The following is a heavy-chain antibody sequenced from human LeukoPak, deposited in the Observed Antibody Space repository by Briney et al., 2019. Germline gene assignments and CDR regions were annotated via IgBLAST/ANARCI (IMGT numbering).Heavy chain of an antibody. V-gene: IGHV3-48*03. D-gene: IGHD3-22*01. CDR3: AKDGAITMIVVVTHFDY. CDR1: GFTFSHYE. J-gene: IGHJ4*02. Sequence: GGSLRLSCEASGFTFSHYEMNWVRQAPGKGLEWVSYISSSGYTIYYADSVKGRFTISRDNSKNTLYLQMNSLRAEDTAVYYCAKDGAITMIVVVTHFDYWGQGTLVTVSS. CDR2: ISSSGYTI.